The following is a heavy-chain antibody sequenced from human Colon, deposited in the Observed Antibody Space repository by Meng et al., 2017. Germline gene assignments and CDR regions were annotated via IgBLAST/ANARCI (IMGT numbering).Heavy chain of an antibody. CDR1: GDSLSTSFYY. CDR3: AATRHKPYNWFDP. J-gene: IGHJ5*02. CDR2: AYSSGIP. D-gene: IGHD6-6*01. V-gene: IGHV4-39*01. Sequence: QLQLQESGPGLVKPSETLSLTCSVSGDSLSTSFYYWVWIRQPPGKGLEWIGSAYSSGIPFHNPSLKSRVAISIDKSKNQFSLKLTSVTAADTAVYYCAATRHKPYNWFDPWGQGALVTVSS.